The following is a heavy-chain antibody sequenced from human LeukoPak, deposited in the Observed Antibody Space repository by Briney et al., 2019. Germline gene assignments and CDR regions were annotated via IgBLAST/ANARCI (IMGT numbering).Heavy chain of an antibody. Sequence: SQTLSLTCTVSGGSISSGDYYWSWIRQPPGKGLEWIGYIYYSGSTYYNPSLKSRVTISVDTSKNQFSLKLSSVTAADTVVYYCAGVHLEWELQYLEFDPWGQGTLVTVSS. CDR3: AGVHLEWELQYLEFDP. CDR1: GGSISSGDYY. J-gene: IGHJ5*02. D-gene: IGHD1-26*01. CDR2: IYYSGST. V-gene: IGHV4-30-4*08.